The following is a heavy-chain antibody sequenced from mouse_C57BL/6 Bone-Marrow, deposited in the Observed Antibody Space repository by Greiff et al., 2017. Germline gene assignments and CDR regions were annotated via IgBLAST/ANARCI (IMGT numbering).Heavy chain of an antibody. CDR2: IDPSDSYT. J-gene: IGHJ2*01. D-gene: IGHD1-1*01. CDR3: ARSPFITTVPYCDY. CDR1: GYTFTSYW. V-gene: IGHV1-50*01. Sequence: QVQLQQPGAELVKPGASVKLSCKASGYTFTSYWMQWVKQRPGQGLEWIGEIDPSDSYTNYNQKFKGKATLTVDTSSSTAYMQLSSLTSEDSAVYYCARSPFITTVPYCDYGGQGTTLTVSS.